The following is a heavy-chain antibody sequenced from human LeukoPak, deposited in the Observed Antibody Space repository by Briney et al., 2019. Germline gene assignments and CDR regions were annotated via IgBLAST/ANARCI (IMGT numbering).Heavy chain of an antibody. CDR1: GGSISSHY. CDR3: ARAGITIFGVVSGSLYMDV. D-gene: IGHD3-3*01. CDR2: IYYSGST. J-gene: IGHJ6*03. Sequence: PSETLSLTCTVSGGSISSHYWSWIRQPPGKGLEWIGYIYYSGSTNYNPSLKSRVTISVDTSKNQFSLKLSSVTAADTAVYYCARAGITIFGVVSGSLYMDVWGKGTTVTVSS. V-gene: IGHV4-59*11.